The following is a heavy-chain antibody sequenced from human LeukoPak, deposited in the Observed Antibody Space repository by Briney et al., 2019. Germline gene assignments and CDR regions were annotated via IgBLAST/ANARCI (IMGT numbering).Heavy chain of an antibody. Sequence: PSGTLSLTCTVSGGSLSSSSYCWGWIRHPPGNGLEWHLSIFYSGSTYYNPSLKSRVPISVDTSKNQFSLKLSSVTAADTAVYYCARVASRELHWFDPWGQGTLVTVSS. CDR3: ARVASRELHWFDP. J-gene: IGHJ5*02. CDR2: IFYSGST. CDR1: GGSLSSSSYC. V-gene: IGHV4-39*07. D-gene: IGHD1-26*01.